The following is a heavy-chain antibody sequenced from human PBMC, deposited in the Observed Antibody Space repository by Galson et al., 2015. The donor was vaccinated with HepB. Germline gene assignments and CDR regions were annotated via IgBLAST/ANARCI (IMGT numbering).Heavy chain of an antibody. J-gene: IGHJ3*02. V-gene: IGHV3-49*03. Sequence: SLRLSCAPSGFTLGDYVMVWFRQASGKGLEWVGLIRSKAYGGTTEYAASVKGRFTISGDDSRNIAYLQMNSLKTEDTAVYYCARESGEGAFDIWGQGTMVTVSS. CDR1: GFTLGDYV. D-gene: IGHD1-26*01. CDR2: IRSKAYGGTT. CDR3: ARESGEGAFDI.